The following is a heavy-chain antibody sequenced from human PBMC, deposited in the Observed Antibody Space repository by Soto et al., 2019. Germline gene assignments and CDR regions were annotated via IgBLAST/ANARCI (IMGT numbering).Heavy chain of an antibody. Sequence: QVQLQESGPGLVKPSETLSLTCTVSGGSISNYYWSWVRQPPGMGLEWIGFISSSVTTNYNPSLKSRVTISLDTSKNQFSLRLTSVTAADTAVYYCAGGKQWLAFDYWGQGALVTVSS. CDR2: ISSSVTT. CDR1: GGSISNYY. CDR3: AGGKQWLAFDY. V-gene: IGHV4-59*01. J-gene: IGHJ4*02. D-gene: IGHD6-19*01.